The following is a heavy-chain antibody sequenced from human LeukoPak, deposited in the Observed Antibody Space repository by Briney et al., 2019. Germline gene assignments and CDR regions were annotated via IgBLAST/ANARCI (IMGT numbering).Heavy chain of an antibody. D-gene: IGHD3-10*01. J-gene: IGHJ4*02. Sequence: GESLKISCKGSGYSFSSYWIACVRQMPGKGLEWMGIIYPGDSDTTYNPSFQGQVTVSADKSISTAYLQWNSLKAADTAMYFCARRRSSTLIDYWGQGTLVTVSS. CDR1: GYSFSSYW. V-gene: IGHV5-51*01. CDR2: IYPGDSDT. CDR3: ARRRSSTLIDY.